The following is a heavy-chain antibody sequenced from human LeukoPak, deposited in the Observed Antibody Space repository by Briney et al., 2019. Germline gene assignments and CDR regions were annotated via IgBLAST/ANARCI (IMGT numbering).Heavy chain of an antibody. Sequence: PGGSLRLSCAASGFTFSSYAMSWVRQAPGKGLEWVANIKQDGSENYYVDFVKGRFTISRDNAKNSLYLQMNSLRVEDTAVYYCARDCETHCGGDPPDYWGQGTLVTVSS. CDR2: IKQDGSEN. D-gene: IGHD2-21*02. J-gene: IGHJ4*02. CDR3: ARDCETHCGGDPPDY. V-gene: IGHV3-7*01. CDR1: GFTFSSYA.